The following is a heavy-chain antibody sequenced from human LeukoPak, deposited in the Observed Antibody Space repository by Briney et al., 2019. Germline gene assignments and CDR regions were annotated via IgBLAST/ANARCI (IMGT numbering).Heavy chain of an antibody. J-gene: IGHJ4*02. CDR2: ISSSSTYI. V-gene: IGHV3-21*04. D-gene: IGHD1-26*01. Sequence: GGSLRLSCVASGFTFSTYGMSWVRQAPGKGLEWVSSISSSSTYIYYADSVKGRFTISRDNSKNTLYLQMNSLRAEDTAVYYCAKPPRGATALWGQGTLVTVSS. CDR1: GFTFSTYG. CDR3: AKPPRGATAL.